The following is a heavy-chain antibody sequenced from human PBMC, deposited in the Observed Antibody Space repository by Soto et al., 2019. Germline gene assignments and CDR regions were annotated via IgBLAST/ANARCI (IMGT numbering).Heavy chain of an antibody. V-gene: IGHV4-31*03. CDR3: ARGLSETLFDF. CDR1: GDSISSGGYY. Sequence: QVQLQESGPGLVQPSQTLSLACTVSGDSISSGGYYWSWIRQHPGKGLEWIGYIYYSGSTFYNPSLKSRVTISVDTSKNQFSLKLSSVTAADTAVYYCARGLSETLFDFWGQGTLVTVSS. CDR2: IYYSGST. J-gene: IGHJ4*02.